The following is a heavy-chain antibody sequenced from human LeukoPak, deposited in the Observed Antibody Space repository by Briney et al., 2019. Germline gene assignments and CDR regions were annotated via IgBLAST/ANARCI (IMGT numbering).Heavy chain of an antibody. V-gene: IGHV3-23*01. J-gene: IGHJ4*02. D-gene: IGHD1-14*01. Sequence: QLGGSLRLSCAASGFTFNSYAMTWVRQAPGKGLEWVSHVSGSGGITYYADSVKGRFTISRDNSKNTLYLQMNSLRAEDTAVYYCARDHESNHSDNPGGLDYWGQGTLVTVSS. CDR3: ARDHESNHSDNPGGLDY. CDR1: GFTFNSYA. CDR2: VSGSGGIT.